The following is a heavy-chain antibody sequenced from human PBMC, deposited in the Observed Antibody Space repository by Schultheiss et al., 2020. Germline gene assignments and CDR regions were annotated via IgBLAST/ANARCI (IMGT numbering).Heavy chain of an antibody. Sequence: GGSLRLSCAASGFTFSSYGMHWVRQAPGKGLEWVSAISGSGGSTSSADYVRGRFTISRDNSKNTLYLQMNSLRAEDTAVYYCAKRQDSGGWDYMDVWGRGTTVTVSS. D-gene: IGHD6-19*01. J-gene: IGHJ6*03. CDR2: ISGSGGST. CDR1: GFTFSSYG. CDR3: AKRQDSGGWDYMDV. V-gene: IGHV3-23*01.